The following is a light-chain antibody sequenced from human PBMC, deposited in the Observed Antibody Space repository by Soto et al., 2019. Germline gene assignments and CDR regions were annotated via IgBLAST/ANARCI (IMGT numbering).Light chain of an antibody. Sequence: IQMTQSPSTPPASVGDRVTITFRARQSITNWLAWYPQKPGTAPVLLIYHASTLESGVPSRFSGSGSGTEFTRTISSLQPDDFAIYYCQHTNNCPLTFGGGTKVDI. V-gene: IGKV1-5*01. CDR2: HAS. J-gene: IGKJ4*01. CDR1: QSITNW. CDR3: QHTNNCPLT.